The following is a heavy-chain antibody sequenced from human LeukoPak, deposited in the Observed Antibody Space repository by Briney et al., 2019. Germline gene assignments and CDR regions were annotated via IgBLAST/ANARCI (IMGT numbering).Heavy chain of an antibody. D-gene: IGHD3-22*01. Sequence: GGSLRLSCAASGFTVSSNYMSWVRQAPGKGLEWVSVIYSGGSTYYADSVKGRFTISRDNSKNTPYLQMNSLRAEDTAVYYCARSTTYYYDSSGYYYSYPFDYWGQGTLVTVSS. J-gene: IGHJ4*02. CDR2: IYSGGST. CDR3: ARSTTYYYDSSGYYYSYPFDY. V-gene: IGHV3-53*01. CDR1: GFTVSSNY.